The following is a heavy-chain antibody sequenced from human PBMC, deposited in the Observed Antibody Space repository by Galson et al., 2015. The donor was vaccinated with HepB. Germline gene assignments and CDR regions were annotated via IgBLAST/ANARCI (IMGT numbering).Heavy chain of an antibody. CDR1: GFTFSNYA. V-gene: IGHV3-23*01. J-gene: IGHJ4*02. CDR2: ISGSGAST. D-gene: IGHD4-17*01. CDR3: ARVAGDYGDSVRPYYFDY. Sequence: SLRLSCAASGFTFSNYAMTWVRQAPGKGLEWVSGISGSGASTYYADSVKGRFTISRDNSKNTLYLQMNSLRAEDTSVYHCARVAGDYGDSVRPYYFDYWGQGTLVTVSS.